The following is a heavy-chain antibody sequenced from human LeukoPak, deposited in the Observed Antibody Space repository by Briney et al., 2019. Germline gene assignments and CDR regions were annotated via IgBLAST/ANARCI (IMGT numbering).Heavy chain of an antibody. V-gene: IGHV1-24*01. CDR3: ATAGDAIDSVMIWDF. J-gene: IGHJ4*02. CDR1: GNTLTEFS. CDR2: FDPEDGKT. Sequence: ASVKVSCKLSGNTLTEFSMHWVRQAPGKGLEWMGGFDPEDGKTIYAQKFQGRVTMTEDTSTDTAYMELSSLRSEDTAVYYCATAGDAIDSVMIWDFWGQGTLVTVSS. D-gene: IGHD3/OR15-3a*01.